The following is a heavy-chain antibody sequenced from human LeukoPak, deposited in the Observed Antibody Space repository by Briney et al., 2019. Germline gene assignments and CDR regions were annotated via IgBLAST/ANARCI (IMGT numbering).Heavy chain of an antibody. V-gene: IGHV3-33*01. D-gene: IGHD2-15*01. CDR2: IWYDGSNK. CDR1: GFTFSSYG. CDR3: ARAYCSGGRCYKPLDY. J-gene: IGHJ4*02. Sequence: PGRSLRLSCAASGFTFSSYGMHWVRQAPGKGLEWVAVIWYDGSNKYYADSVKGRFTISRDNSKNTLYLQMNSLRAEDTAVYYCARAYCSGGRCYKPLDYWGQGTLVTVSS.